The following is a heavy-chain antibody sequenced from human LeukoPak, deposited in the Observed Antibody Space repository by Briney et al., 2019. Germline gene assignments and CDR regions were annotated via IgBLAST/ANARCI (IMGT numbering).Heavy chain of an antibody. D-gene: IGHD3-22*01. Sequence: GGSLRLSCAASGFTVSTNYMSWVRQAPGKGLEWVSVIYSGGSTYYADSVKGRFTISRDNSKNMLYLQMNSLRAEDTAVYYCARDRPGQYLDIDYWGQGTLVTVSS. CDR3: ARDRPGQYLDIDY. V-gene: IGHV3-66*02. J-gene: IGHJ4*02. CDR2: IYSGGST. CDR1: GFTVSTNY.